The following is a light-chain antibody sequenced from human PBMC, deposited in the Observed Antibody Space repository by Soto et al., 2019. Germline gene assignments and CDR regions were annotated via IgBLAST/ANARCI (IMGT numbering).Light chain of an antibody. CDR2: TNN. J-gene: IGLJ1*01. CDR3: AAWDDSLNGQV. Sequence: QSVLTQPPPASGTPGHTITISCSGSRSNIGTKTVNWCPQRPGTAPNLLIYTNNERPSGVPDRFSGSKSGTSASLAISGLQSEDEADYYCAAWDDSLNGQVFGTGTKVTVL. V-gene: IGLV1-44*01. CDR1: RSNIGTKT.